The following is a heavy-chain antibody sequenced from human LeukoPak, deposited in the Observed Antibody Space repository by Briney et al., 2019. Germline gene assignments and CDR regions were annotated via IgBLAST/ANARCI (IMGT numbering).Heavy chain of an antibody. J-gene: IGHJ6*02. CDR3: ARVFRITKTTGMDV. CDR1: GFTLSNYV. CDR2: ISYDGSNE. Sequence: GGSLRLSCVASGFTLSNYVMHWVRQAPGEGLEWVALISYDGSNENYADSVKGRFTISRDNSKNTLYLQMNSLRAEDTAVYYCARVFRITKTTGMDVWGQGTTVTVSS. D-gene: IGHD3-10*01. V-gene: IGHV3-30-3*01.